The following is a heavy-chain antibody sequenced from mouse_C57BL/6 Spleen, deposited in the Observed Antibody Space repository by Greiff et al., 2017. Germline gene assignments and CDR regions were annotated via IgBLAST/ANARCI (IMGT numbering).Heavy chain of an antibody. Sequence: VQLQQSGPELVKPGASVKISCTASGYSFTDYNMNWVQQSNGKSLEWIGVINPNYGTTSYNQKFKGKATLTVDQSSSNAYMQLNRLTSEDSAVYYCAREDWGGRFAVWGQGTLVTVSA. CDR2: INPNYGTT. CDR3: AREDWGGRFAV. CDR1: GYSFTDYN. J-gene: IGHJ3*01. D-gene: IGHD3-3*01. V-gene: IGHV1-39*01.